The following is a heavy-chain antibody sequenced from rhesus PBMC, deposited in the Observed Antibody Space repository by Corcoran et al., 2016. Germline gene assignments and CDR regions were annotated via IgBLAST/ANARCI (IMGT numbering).Heavy chain of an antibody. Sequence: EVQLVESGGGLVQPGGSLRLSCAASGFTFSDYYMSWVRQAPGKGLEWVLSISSASSYIYYADSVKGRFTISGDNAKNSLSLQMNSLKTEDTAVYYCARDTVTTLLYWYFDLWGPGTPITISS. CDR3: ARDTVTTLLYWYFDL. CDR2: ISSASSYI. CDR1: GFTFSDYY. V-gene: IGHV3S16*01. D-gene: IGHD4-23*01. J-gene: IGHJ2*01.